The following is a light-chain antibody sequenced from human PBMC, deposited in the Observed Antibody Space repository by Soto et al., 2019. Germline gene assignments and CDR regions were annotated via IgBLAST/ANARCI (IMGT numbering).Light chain of an antibody. CDR3: MQAPQAPLT. CDR1: QSLLNSNGYNY. V-gene: IGKV2-28*01. J-gene: IGKJ1*01. CDR2: LGS. Sequence: DIVMTQSPLSLPVTAGEPASISCRSSQSLLNSNGYNYLDWYLQKPGQSPQLLIYLGSTRASGVPDRFSGSGSGTDFTLTISRVEAEDVGFYYCMQAPQAPLTFGQGTRVEIK.